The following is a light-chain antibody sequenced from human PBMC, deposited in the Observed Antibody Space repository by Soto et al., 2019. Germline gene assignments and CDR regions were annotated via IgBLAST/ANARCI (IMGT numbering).Light chain of an antibody. V-gene: IGLV2-14*01. CDR1: SSDVGGYDF. CDR3: SSYTSSSTLEV. Sequence: QSALTQPASVSGSPGQSITISCTGTSSDVGGYDFVSWYQHHPGKAPRLIIYQVSNRPSGVSNRFSGSKSGNTASLTISGLQPEDEADYYCSSYTSSSTLEVFGTGTKLTVL. J-gene: IGLJ1*01. CDR2: QVS.